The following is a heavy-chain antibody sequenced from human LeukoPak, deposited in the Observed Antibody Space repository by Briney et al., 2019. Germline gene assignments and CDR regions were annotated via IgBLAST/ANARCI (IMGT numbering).Heavy chain of an antibody. CDR1: GFTFSSYA. V-gene: IGHV3-23*01. CDR2: ISGSGGST. CDR3: AKGPYGSGSYYKDPFDY. J-gene: IGHJ4*02. D-gene: IGHD3-10*01. Sequence: SGGSLRLSCAASGFTFSSYAMSWVRQAPGKGLEWVSAISGSGGSTYYADSVKGRFTISRDNSKNTLYLQMNSLRAEDTAVYYCAKGPYGSGSYYKDPFDYWGQGTLVTVSS.